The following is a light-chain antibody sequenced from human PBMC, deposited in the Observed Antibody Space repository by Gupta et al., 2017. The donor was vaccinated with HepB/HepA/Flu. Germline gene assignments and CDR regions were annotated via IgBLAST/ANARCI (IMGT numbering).Light chain of an antibody. V-gene: IGKV1-17*01. Sequence: DIQMTQSPSSLSASVGDRVTITCRASQGIRNDLVWFQQKPGKAPKRLIYGVSNLEGGVPSRFSGSGSVTEFTLTVASLQPEDFATYYCLQHNTYPYTFGQGTKLEIK. CDR3: LQHNTYPYT. CDR2: GVS. CDR1: QGIRND. J-gene: IGKJ2*01.